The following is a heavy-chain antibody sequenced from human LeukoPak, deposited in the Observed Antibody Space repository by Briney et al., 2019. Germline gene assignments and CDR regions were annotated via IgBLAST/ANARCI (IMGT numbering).Heavy chain of an antibody. V-gene: IGHV5-51*01. Sequence: GESLKISCKGSGYSFTSYWIGWVRQMPGKGLEWMGTIYPGDSDTRYSPSFQGQVTISADKSISTAYLQWSSLKASDTAMYYCARRSSGYIDAFDIWGQGTMVTVSS. CDR2: IYPGDSDT. D-gene: IGHD3-22*01. CDR1: GYSFTSYW. J-gene: IGHJ3*02. CDR3: ARRSSGYIDAFDI.